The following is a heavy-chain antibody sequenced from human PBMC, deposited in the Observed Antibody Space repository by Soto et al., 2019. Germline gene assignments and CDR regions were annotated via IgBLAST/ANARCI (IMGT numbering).Heavy chain of an antibody. CDR2: VYYSGTS. J-gene: IGHJ4*02. V-gene: IGHV4-59*01. D-gene: IGHD3-16*01. CDR3: ARDSNRNDYAFDY. CDR1: GGSISHYY. Sequence: ETLSLTCTVSGGSISHYYWSWIRQSPDKGLEWIGYVYYSGTSNYNPSLKSRVTISMDTSRNQFSLKLRSVTAADTAVYYCARDSNRNDYAFDYWGQGTLVTVSS.